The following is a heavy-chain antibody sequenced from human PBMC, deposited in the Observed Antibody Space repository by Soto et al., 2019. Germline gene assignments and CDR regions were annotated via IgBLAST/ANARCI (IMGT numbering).Heavy chain of an antibody. Sequence: SETLSLTCTVSGGSISSGGYYWSWIRQHPGKGLEWIGYIYYGGSTYYNPSLKSRATISGDTSKNQFSLKLSSVTAADTAVYFCARGGNRHSSTSSGVGGFDYWGQGTLVTVSS. J-gene: IGHJ4*02. CDR1: GGSISSGGYY. V-gene: IGHV4-31*03. CDR3: ARGGNRHSSTSSGVGGFDY. CDR2: IYYGGST. D-gene: IGHD6-6*01.